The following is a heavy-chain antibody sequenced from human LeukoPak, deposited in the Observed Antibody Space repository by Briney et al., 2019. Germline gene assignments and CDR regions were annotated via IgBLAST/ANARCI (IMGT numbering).Heavy chain of an antibody. CDR1: GGSISSGGYY. CDR3: ARGGGLAVAHLGY. D-gene: IGHD6-19*01. V-gene: IGHV4-31*03. Sequence: PSETLPLTCTVSGGSISSGGYYWSWIRQHPGKGLEWIGYIYYSGSTYYNPSLKSRVTISVDTSKNQFSLKLSSVTAADTAVYYCARGGGLAVAHLGYWGQGTLVTVSS. CDR2: IYYSGST. J-gene: IGHJ4*02.